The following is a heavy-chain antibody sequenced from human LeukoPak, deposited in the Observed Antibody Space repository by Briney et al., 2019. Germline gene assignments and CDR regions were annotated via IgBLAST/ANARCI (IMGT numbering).Heavy chain of an antibody. CDR1: GYTFTGYY. D-gene: IGHD1-26*01. Sequence: ASVKVSCKASGYTFTGYYMHWVRQAPGQGLEWMGWINPNSGGTNYAQKFQGRVTITADKSTSTAYMELSSLRSEDTAVYYCARVGSGSYWGSWFDPWGQGTLVTVSS. V-gene: IGHV1-2*02. CDR2: INPNSGGT. J-gene: IGHJ5*02. CDR3: ARVGSGSYWGSWFDP.